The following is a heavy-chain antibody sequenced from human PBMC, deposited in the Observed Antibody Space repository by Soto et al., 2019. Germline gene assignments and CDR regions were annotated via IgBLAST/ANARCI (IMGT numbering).Heavy chain of an antibody. CDR1: GFTFSSYW. V-gene: IGHV3-74*01. Sequence: GSLRLSCAASGFTFSSYWMHWVRQAPGKGLVWVSRINSDGSSTSYADSVKGRFTISRDNAKNTLYLQMNSLRAEDTAVYYCARGGAVAGLDAFEIWGQGTMVTVSS. J-gene: IGHJ3*02. D-gene: IGHD6-19*01. CDR2: INSDGSST. CDR3: ARGGAVAGLDAFEI.